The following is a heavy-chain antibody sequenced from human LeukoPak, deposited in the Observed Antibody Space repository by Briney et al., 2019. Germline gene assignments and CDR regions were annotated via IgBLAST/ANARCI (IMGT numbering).Heavy chain of an antibody. Sequence: GGSLRLSCAASGFTFSSYAMSWVRQAPGKGLEWVSAISGSGGSTYYADSVKGRLTISRDTSKNTLYLQMNSLRAEDTAVYYCAKFPRLGGKGVFADYWGQGTLVTVSS. J-gene: IGHJ4*02. CDR2: ISGSGGST. D-gene: IGHD4-23*01. CDR3: AKFPRLGGKGVFADY. CDR1: GFTFSSYA. V-gene: IGHV3-23*01.